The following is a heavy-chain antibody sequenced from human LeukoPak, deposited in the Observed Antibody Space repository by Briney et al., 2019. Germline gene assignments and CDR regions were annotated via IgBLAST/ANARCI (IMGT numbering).Heavy chain of an antibody. D-gene: IGHD3-22*01. CDR3: ARGPLHVALSSGYLKWLDP. Sequence: SVKVSCKASGGSFRSSTFARARQAPGRGLEWMGGIIPIFGTANYALEFQGRATITTDESTSTVYMELSSLISEDTAMYYCARGPLHVALSSGYLKWLDPWGQGSLVTVSS. CDR2: IIPIFGTA. CDR1: GGSFRSST. V-gene: IGHV1-69*05. J-gene: IGHJ5*02.